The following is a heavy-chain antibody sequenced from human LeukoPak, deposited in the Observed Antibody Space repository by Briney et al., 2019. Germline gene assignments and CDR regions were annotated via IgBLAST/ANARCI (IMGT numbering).Heavy chain of an antibody. CDR1: GFTFEAYW. Sequence: GSLSLSCAASGFTFEAYWMSWVRQAPGKGLEWVANIKPDGSQKNYEDSVKGRFTISRDNAKKSMYLQMNSLRAEDTAVYYCARDYTGGWNDYWGQGTLVTVSS. V-gene: IGHV3-7*01. CDR2: IKPDGSQK. D-gene: IGHD7-27*01. J-gene: IGHJ4*02. CDR3: ARDYTGGWNDY.